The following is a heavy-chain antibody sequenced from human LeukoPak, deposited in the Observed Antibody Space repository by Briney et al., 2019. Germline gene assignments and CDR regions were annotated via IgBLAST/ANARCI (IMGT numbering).Heavy chain of an antibody. D-gene: IGHD2-2*01. V-gene: IGHV3-7*01. CDR1: GFTFSSYW. J-gene: IGHJ6*03. Sequence: PGGSLRLSCAASGFTFSSYWMSWVRQAPGKWLEWVANIKQDGSEKYYVDSVKGRFTISRDNAKNSLYLQMNSLRAEDTAVHYCARELSRYYYMDVWGKGTTVTVSS. CDR3: ARELSRYYYMDV. CDR2: IKQDGSEK.